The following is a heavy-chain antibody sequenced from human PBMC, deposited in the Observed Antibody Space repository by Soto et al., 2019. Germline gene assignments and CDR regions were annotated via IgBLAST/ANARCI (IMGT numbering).Heavy chain of an antibody. CDR1: GFTFSSYA. Sequence: LRLSCAASGFTFSSYAMSWVRQAPGKGLEWVSAISGSGGSTYYADSVKGRFTISRDNSKNTLYLQMNSLRAEDTAVYYCAKDRRAGGNSAFYFDFWGQGAQVTVSS. CDR3: AKDRRAGGNSAFYFDF. J-gene: IGHJ4*02. CDR2: ISGSGGST. D-gene: IGHD3-16*01. V-gene: IGHV3-23*01.